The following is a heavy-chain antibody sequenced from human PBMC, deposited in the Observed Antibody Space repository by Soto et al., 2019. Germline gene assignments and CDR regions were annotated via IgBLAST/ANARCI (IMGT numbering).Heavy chain of an antibody. CDR1: GFTFSSYA. Sequence: LRLSCAASGFTFSSYAMSWVRQAPGKGLEWVSAISGSGGSTYYADSVKGRFTISRDNSKNTLYLQMNSLRAEDTAVYYCAKDRRAGGNSAFYFDFWGQGAQVTVSS. CDR3: AKDRRAGGNSAFYFDF. J-gene: IGHJ4*02. CDR2: ISGSGGST. D-gene: IGHD3-16*01. V-gene: IGHV3-23*01.